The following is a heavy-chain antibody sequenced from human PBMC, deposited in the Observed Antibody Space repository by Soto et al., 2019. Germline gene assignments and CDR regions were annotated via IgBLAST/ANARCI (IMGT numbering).Heavy chain of an antibody. J-gene: IGHJ6*03. CDR2: IKSKTDGGKK. CDR3: TTELVRADYYYYYYYMDV. Sequence: GGSLRLSCAASGFTFSNAWMSWVRQAPGKGLEWVGRIKSKTDGGKKDYAAPGKGRLTISRDDSKNTLYLQMNSLKTVDTAVYYCTTELVRADYYYYYYYMDVWGKGTTVTVSS. V-gene: IGHV3-15*01. CDR1: GFTFSNAW. D-gene: IGHD6-6*01.